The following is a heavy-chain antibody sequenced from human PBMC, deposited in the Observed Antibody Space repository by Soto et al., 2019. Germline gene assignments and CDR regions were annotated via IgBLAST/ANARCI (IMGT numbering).Heavy chain of an antibody. CDR2: IYYSGST. V-gene: IGHV4-59*01. J-gene: IGHJ3*02. Sequence: SETLSLTCTVSGGSSSSYYWSWIRQSPGKGLEWIGYIYYSGSTNYNPSLKSRVTISVDTSKNQFSLKLSSVTAADTAVYYWARDRSGSYYDAFDIWGQGTMVTVSS. CDR3: ARDRSGSYYDAFDI. D-gene: IGHD1-26*01. CDR1: GGSSSSYY.